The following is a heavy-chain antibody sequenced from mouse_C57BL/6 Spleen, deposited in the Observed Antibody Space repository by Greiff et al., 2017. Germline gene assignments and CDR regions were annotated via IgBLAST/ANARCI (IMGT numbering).Heavy chain of an antibody. CDR1: GYTFTSYW. V-gene: IGHV1-74*01. CDR2: IHPSDSDT. J-gene: IGHJ2*01. Sequence: QVKLQQPGPELVKPGASVKVSCKASGYTFTSYWLHWVKQRPGKGLEWIGRIHPSDSDTNYNQKFKGKATLTVDKSSSTAYMQLSSLTSEDPAVYYWAIDELTVSYVDYWGQGTTLTVSS. CDR3: AIDELTVSYVDY. D-gene: IGHD4-1*01.